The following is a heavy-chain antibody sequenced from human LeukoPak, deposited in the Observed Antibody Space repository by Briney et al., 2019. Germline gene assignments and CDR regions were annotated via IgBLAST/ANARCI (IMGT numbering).Heavy chain of an antibody. D-gene: IGHD2-2*01. V-gene: IGHV4-4*07. CDR3: AREVVVPAAKGFDYYYYYMDV. CDR1: GGSISSYY. J-gene: IGHJ6*03. Sequence: SETLSLTCTVSGGSISSYYWSWIRQPAGKGLEWIGRIYTSGSTNYNPSLKSPVTMSVHTSKNQFSLKLSSVTAADTAVYYCAREVVVPAAKGFDYYYYYMDVWGKGTTVTVSS. CDR2: IYTSGST.